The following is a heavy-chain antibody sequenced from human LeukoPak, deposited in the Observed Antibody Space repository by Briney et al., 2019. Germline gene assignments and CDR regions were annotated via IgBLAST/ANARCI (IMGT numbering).Heavy chain of an antibody. Sequence: VASVKVSCKASGYTFTGYYMHWVRQAPGQGLEWMGWINPNSGSTNYAQKFQGRVTMTRDTSISTAYMELSRLRSDDTAVYYCARVNVLLWFGDQAGFDYWGQGTLVTVSS. CDR3: ARVNVLLWFGDQAGFDY. CDR1: GYTFTGYY. D-gene: IGHD3-10*01. CDR2: INPNSGST. J-gene: IGHJ4*02. V-gene: IGHV1-2*02.